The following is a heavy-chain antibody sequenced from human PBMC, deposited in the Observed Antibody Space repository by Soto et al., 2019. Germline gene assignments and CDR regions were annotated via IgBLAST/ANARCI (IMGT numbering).Heavy chain of an antibody. CDR1: GYSISSGYY. Sequence: SETLSLTCAVSGYSISSGYYWGWIRQPPGKGLEWIGSIYHSGSTYYNPSLKSRVTISVDTSKNQFSLKLSSVTAADTAVYYCAREGGSSWHRNFDYWGLGTLDTVSS. V-gene: IGHV4-38-2*02. J-gene: IGHJ4*02. CDR3: AREGGSSWHRNFDY. D-gene: IGHD6-13*01. CDR2: IYHSGST.